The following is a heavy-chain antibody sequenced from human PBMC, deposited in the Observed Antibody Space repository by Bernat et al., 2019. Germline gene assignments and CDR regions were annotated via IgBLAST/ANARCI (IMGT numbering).Heavy chain of an antibody. V-gene: IGHV3-23*01. D-gene: IGHD6-13*01. CDR1: GFTFSSYA. Sequence: EVQLLESGGGLVQPGGSLRLSCAASGFTFSSYAMSWVRQAPGKGLEWVSAISGSGGSTYYADSVKGRFTISRDNSKNTLYLQMNSLRAEDTAVYYCAMPIPSGYSSSWFPFDYWGQGTLVTVSS. CDR2: ISGSGGST. J-gene: IGHJ4*02. CDR3: AMPIPSGYSSSWFPFDY.